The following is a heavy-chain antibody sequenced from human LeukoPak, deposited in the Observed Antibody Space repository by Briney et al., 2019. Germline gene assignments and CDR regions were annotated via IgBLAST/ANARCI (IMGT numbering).Heavy chain of an antibody. CDR1: GFTFSSYW. CDR2: IYYSGST. V-gene: IGHV4-39*07. D-gene: IGHD3-10*01. Sequence: GSLRLSCAASGFTFSSYWMSWVRQAPGKGLEWIGSIYYSGSTYYNPSLKSRVTISVDTSKNQFSLKLSSVTAADTAVYYCARPHGSGSYLFDYWGQGTLVTVSS. J-gene: IGHJ4*02. CDR3: ARPHGSGSYLFDY.